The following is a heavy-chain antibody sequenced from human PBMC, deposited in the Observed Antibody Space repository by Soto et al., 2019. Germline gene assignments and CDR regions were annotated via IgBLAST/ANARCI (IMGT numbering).Heavy chain of an antibody. V-gene: IGHV4-59*12. J-gene: IGHJ3*01. CDR3: ARVGRTRATVTTDAFDV. Sequence: PSETLSLTCNVSGGSISSDYWSWIRQPPGKGLEWIGYMHYTGITNYNPSLKSRVTMSVDTSKNQFSLRLNSVTAADTAVYYCARVGRTRATVTTDAFDVWGQGTKVTVSS. CDR2: MHYTGIT. D-gene: IGHD4-17*01. CDR1: GGSISSDY.